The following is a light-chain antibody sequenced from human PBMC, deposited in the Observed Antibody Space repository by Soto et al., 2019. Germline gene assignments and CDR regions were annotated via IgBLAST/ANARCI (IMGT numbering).Light chain of an antibody. Sequence: EIVMMQSPATLSVSPGERATLSCRASQSVSNNLAWYQQKPGQAPRLLIYGASTRATGIPARFSGSGSGTEFTLTISSLQSEDFAVYYCQQYNNWPRGTFGGGTKVEIK. CDR1: QSVSNN. CDR2: GAS. J-gene: IGKJ4*01. V-gene: IGKV3-15*01. CDR3: QQYNNWPRGT.